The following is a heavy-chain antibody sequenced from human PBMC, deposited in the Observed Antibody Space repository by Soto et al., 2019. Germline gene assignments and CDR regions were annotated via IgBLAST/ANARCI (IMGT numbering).Heavy chain of an antibody. CDR1: GYTLTELS. J-gene: IGHJ4*02. CDR2: FDPEDGET. Sequence: ASLKVSCKVSGYTLTELSMHWVRQAPGKGLEWMGGFDPEDGETIYAQKFQGRVTMTEDTSTDTAYMELSSLRSEDTAVYYCARNGARFGWELLRGPFDYWGQGTLVTVSS. D-gene: IGHD1-26*01. V-gene: IGHV1-24*01. CDR3: ARNGARFGWELLRGPFDY.